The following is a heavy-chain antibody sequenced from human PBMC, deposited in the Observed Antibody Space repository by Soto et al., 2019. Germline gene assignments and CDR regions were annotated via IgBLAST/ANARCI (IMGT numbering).Heavy chain of an antibody. Sequence: GGSLRLSCAASGFTFDDYTMHWVRQAPGKGLEWVSLISWDGGSTYYADSVKGRFTISRDNSKNSLYLQMNSLRTEDTALYYCAKDMGLTDCGGDCYYYYGMDVWGQGTTVTVSS. J-gene: IGHJ6*02. CDR2: ISWDGGST. D-gene: IGHD2-21*02. V-gene: IGHV3-43*01. CDR3: AKDMGLTDCGGDCYYYYGMDV. CDR1: GFTFDDYT.